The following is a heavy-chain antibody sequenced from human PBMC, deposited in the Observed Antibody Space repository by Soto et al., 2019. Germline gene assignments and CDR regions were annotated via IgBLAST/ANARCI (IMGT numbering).Heavy chain of an antibody. V-gene: IGHV1-8*01. CDR2: MNPNSGNT. D-gene: IGHD3-16*01. J-gene: IGHJ4*02. CDR1: GYTFTSYD. CDR3: ASGRKPGGTLDY. Sequence: VASVKVSCKASGYTFTSYDINWVRQATGQGLEWMGWMNPNSGNTGYAQKFQGRVTMTRNTSISTAYMELSSLRSEDTAVYYCASGRKPGGTLDYWGQGTLVTVSS.